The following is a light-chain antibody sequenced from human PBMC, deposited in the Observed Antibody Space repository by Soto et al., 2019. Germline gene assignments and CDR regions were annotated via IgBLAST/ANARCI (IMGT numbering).Light chain of an antibody. CDR3: QQYGT. Sequence: DIQMTQSPSTLSASVGDRVTITCRASQSLSGWLAWYQQKPGKAPKLLIYKASSLESGVPSRFSGNGSGTDFTLTISSLQPDDFATYYCQQYGTFGQGTKVDIK. V-gene: IGKV1-5*03. CDR2: KAS. J-gene: IGKJ1*01. CDR1: QSLSGW.